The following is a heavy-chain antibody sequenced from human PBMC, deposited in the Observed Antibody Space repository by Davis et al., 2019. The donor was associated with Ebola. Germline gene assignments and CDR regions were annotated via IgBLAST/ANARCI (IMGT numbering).Heavy chain of an antibody. CDR2: IWYDGSNK. V-gene: IGHV3-33*01. J-gene: IGHJ5*02. CDR1: GFTFSSYG. Sequence: GGSLRLSCAASGFTFSSYGMHWVRQAPGKGLEWVAVIWYDGSNKYYADSVKGRFTISRDNSKNTLYLQMNSLRAEDTAVYYCARGRDSSGYYFRFWFDPWGQGTLVTVSS. CDR3: ARGRDSSGYYFRFWFDP. D-gene: IGHD3-22*01.